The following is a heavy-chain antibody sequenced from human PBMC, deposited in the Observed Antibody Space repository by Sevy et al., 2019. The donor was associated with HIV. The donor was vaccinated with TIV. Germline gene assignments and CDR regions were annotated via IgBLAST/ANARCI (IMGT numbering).Heavy chain of an antibody. V-gene: IGHV3-15*01. CDR3: ITDPGYNGYDEEVINYHYYGMDV. D-gene: IGHD5-12*01. Sequence: GGSLRLSCAASGFTFSSAWMSWVRQAPGKGPEWVGRIKSEIDGGAIDYAAPVKGRFSISREDSKNTVYLQMNSLKTEDTADYYCITDPGYNGYDEEVINYHYYGMDVWGQGTTVTVSS. CDR2: IKSEIDGGAI. J-gene: IGHJ6*02. CDR1: GFTFSSAW.